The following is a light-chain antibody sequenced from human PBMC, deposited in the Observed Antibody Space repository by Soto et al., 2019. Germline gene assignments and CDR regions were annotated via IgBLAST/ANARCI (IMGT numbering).Light chain of an antibody. CDR3: CSYAGSITFT. CDR2: EVS. J-gene: IGLJ2*01. V-gene: IGLV2-14*01. CDR1: SSDVGGYKY. Sequence: QSALTQPASVSGSPGQSITISCTGTSSDVGGYKYVSWYQQHPDKAPKLIIFEVSNRPSGISSRFSGSKSGNTASLTISGLQAEDEADYYCCSYAGSITFTFGGGTKVTVL.